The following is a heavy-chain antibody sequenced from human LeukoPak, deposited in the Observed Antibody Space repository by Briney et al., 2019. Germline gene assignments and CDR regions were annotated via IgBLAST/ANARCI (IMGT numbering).Heavy chain of an antibody. CDR1: GIALGSDS. V-gene: IGHV3-23*01. D-gene: IGHD3-10*01. Sequence: LSLSCEGFGIALGSDSVYFVLESLAKRQEWVSAITGAGGNQYHADSVKDRFTISRDNSKNTVYLQMNSLRAEDTAIYYCAKVHGSGNYRFDFWGQGALVTVSS. CDR2: ITGAGGNQ. J-gene: IGHJ4*02. CDR3: AKVHGSGNYRFDF.